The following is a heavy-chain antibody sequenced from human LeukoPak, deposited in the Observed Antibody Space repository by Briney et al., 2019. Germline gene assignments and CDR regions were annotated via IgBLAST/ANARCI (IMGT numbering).Heavy chain of an antibody. D-gene: IGHD3-22*01. V-gene: IGHV3-13*01. CDR3: ARGPPNYDSSGYYFLDY. Sequence: KAGGSLRLSCAASGFTFSSYDMHWVRQATGKGLEWVSAIGTAGDTYYPGSVKGRFTISRENAKNSLYLQTNSLRAGDTAVYYCARGPPNYDSSGYYFLDYWGQGTLVTVSS. CDR2: IGTAGDT. CDR1: GFTFSSYD. J-gene: IGHJ4*02.